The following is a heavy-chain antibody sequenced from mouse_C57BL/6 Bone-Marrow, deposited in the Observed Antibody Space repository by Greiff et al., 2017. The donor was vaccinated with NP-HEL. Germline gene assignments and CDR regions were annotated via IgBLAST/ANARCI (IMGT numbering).Heavy chain of an antibody. CDR1: GFTFSSYA. J-gene: IGHJ2*01. V-gene: IGHV5-4*01. CDR2: ISDGGSYT. CDR3: ARDPSFDY. Sequence: EVNVVESGGGLVKPGGSLKLSCAASGFTFSSYAMSWVRQTPEKRLEWVATISDGGSYTYYPDNVKGRFTISRDNPKNNLYLQMSHLKSEDTAMYYCARDPSFDYWGQGTTLTVSS.